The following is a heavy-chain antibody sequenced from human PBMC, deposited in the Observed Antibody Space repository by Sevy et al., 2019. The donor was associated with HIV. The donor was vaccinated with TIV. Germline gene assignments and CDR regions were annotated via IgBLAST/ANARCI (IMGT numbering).Heavy chain of an antibody. CDR3: AKDVVGGYYDSSGYSDH. CDR1: GFTFTEFV. D-gene: IGHD3-22*01. V-gene: IGHV3-23*01. CDR2: INSGGGST. J-gene: IGHJ4*02. Sequence: GGSLRLSCAASGFTFTEFVMSWVRQAPGKGLEWVSTINSGGGSTYYADSVKGRFTISRDNSQNTLDLLMNSLRAEDTAVYYCAKDVVGGYYDSSGYSDHWGQGTLVTVSS.